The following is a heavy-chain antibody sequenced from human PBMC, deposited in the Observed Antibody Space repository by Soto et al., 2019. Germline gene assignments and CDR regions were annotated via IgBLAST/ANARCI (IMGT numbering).Heavy chain of an antibody. V-gene: IGHV1-2*04. CDR1: GYTFTGYY. Sequence: QVQLVQSGAEVKKPGASVKVSCKASGYTFTGYYMHWVRQAPGQGLEWMGWINPNSGGTNYAQKFQGWVTMTRDTSMSTAYMELSRLRSDDTAVYYCARDRGYCSGGSCYSRYYYYGMDVWGQGTTVTVSS. CDR2: INPNSGGT. D-gene: IGHD2-15*01. J-gene: IGHJ6*02. CDR3: ARDRGYCSGGSCYSRYYYYGMDV.